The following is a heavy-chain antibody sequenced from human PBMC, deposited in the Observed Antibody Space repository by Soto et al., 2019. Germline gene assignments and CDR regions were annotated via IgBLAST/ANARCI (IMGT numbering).Heavy chain of an antibody. CDR3: ARDGFYDILTGYLDS. D-gene: IGHD3-9*01. CDR1: GYTFTSYS. CDR2: INGDTGDT. V-gene: IGHV1-3*01. J-gene: IGHJ4*02. Sequence: QVQLVQSGAEVKKPGASVKVSCKASGYTFTSYSMHWVRQAPGQRLEWMGWINGDTGDTKYSQKFQDRVTITRDTSASTAYMELSSLRSEDTAVYYCARDGFYDILTGYLDSWGQGTVVTVSP.